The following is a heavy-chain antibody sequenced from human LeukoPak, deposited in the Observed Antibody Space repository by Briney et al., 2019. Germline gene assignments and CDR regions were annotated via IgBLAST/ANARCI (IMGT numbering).Heavy chain of an antibody. J-gene: IGHJ4*02. Sequence: PGGSLKHFWSASGFNLSTYGMHRVRQAPGKGPEWVSSICRSCEITYYAASVKGQFTISRDNSRISLYLQMNSLGAEDTAIYYCATGSRAVAGTKYCGQGILVTVSS. CDR1: GFNLSTYG. D-gene: IGHD6-19*01. V-gene: IGHV3-23*01. CDR3: ATGSRAVAGTKY. CDR2: ICRSCEIT.